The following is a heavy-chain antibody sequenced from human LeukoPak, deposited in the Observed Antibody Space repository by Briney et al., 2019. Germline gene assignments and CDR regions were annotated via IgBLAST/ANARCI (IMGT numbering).Heavy chain of an antibody. CDR1: GFTFSSYA. Sequence: GGSLRLSCAASGFTFSSYAMHWVRQAPGKGLEGVAVISYDGSNKYYADSVKGRFTISRDNSKNTLYLQMNSLRAEDTAVYYCARSRQLAPIDYWGQGTLVTVSS. D-gene: IGHD6-13*01. CDR2: ISYDGSNK. V-gene: IGHV3-30*04. J-gene: IGHJ4*02. CDR3: ARSRQLAPIDY.